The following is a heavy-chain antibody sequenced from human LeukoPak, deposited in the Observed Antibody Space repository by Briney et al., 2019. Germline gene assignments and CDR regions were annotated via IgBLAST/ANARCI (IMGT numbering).Heavy chain of an antibody. V-gene: IGHV4-4*07. J-gene: IGHJ1*01. D-gene: IGHD6-13*01. CDR2: IYTSGST. CDR3: ARDGTSSSWYVYFQH. Sequence: PSETLSLTCTVSGGSISSYYWSWIRQPAGKGLEWVGRIYTSGSTNYNPSLKSRVTMSVDTSKNQFSLKLSSVTAADTAVYYCARDGTSSSWYVYFQHWGQGTLVTVSS. CDR1: GGSISSYY.